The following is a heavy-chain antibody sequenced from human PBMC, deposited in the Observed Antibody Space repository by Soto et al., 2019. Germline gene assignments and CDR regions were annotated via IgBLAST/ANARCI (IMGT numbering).Heavy chain of an antibody. J-gene: IGHJ4*01. CDR3: AKGETSGYYYFQF. CDR2: ITVSGDTT. D-gene: IGHD3-22*01. CDR1: VFSFSSYV. V-gene: IGHV3-23*01. Sequence: VGSLRLSCVASVFSFSSYVMSCVRHSPGMWLEWVAGITVSGDTTGYADSVRGRFTISRDSSKNTLYLEMNTLRAGDTAIYYCAKGETSGYYYFQFWGHGTMVTVSS.